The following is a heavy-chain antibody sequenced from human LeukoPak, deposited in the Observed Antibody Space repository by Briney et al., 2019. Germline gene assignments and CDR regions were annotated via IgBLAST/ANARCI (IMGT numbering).Heavy chain of an antibody. J-gene: IGHJ4*02. Sequence: PGGSLGLSCTASGFIFSTSWMTWVRQAPGKGLEWVANINLDGSEKYYVDSVKGRFTISRDNAKNSLYLQMNSLRAEDTAVYYCARLMYYYGSGSSRASDYWGQGTLVTVSS. CDR2: INLDGSEK. CDR3: ARLMYYYGSGSSRASDY. CDR1: GFIFSTSW. V-gene: IGHV3-7*01. D-gene: IGHD3-10*01.